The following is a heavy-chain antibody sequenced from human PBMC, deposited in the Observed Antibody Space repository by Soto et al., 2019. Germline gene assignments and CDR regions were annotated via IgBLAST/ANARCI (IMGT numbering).Heavy chain of an antibody. Sequence: GGSLRLSCAASGFTFRNYDMHWVRQITGKGLEWVSTIGPAGDTYSPGSVKGRFTISRENAKNSLYLQMNSLRAGDTAVYYCARADARSSATLWSGMDVWGQGTTVIVSS. CDR1: GFTFRNYD. CDR3: ARADARSSATLWSGMDV. V-gene: IGHV3-13*01. J-gene: IGHJ6*02. CDR2: IGPAGDT. D-gene: IGHD2-2*01.